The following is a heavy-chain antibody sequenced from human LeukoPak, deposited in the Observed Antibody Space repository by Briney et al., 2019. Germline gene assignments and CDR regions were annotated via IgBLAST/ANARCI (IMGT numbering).Heavy chain of an antibody. D-gene: IGHD2-2*01. V-gene: IGHV4-59*12. Sequence: SETLSLTRTVSGGSISTYYWSWTRQPPGKGLEWIGYIYYSGNTNYNPSLKSRVTISVDTSKNQFSLKLSSVTAADTAVYYCARVTNLYYYDMDVWGQGTTVTVSS. CDR2: IYYSGNT. CDR3: ARVTNLYYYDMDV. CDR1: GGSISTYY. J-gene: IGHJ6*02.